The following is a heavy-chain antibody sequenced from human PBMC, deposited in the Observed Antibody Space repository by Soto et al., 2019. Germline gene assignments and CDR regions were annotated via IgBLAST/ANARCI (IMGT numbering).Heavy chain of an antibody. V-gene: IGHV4-61*08. CDR3: ARGPAYINGWRTFDL. CDR2: TYYNGDT. J-gene: IGHJ4*02. CDR1: DDSFRGAEYY. D-gene: IGHD6-19*01. Sequence: VLLQESGPRLLRPSETLSLTCTVSDDSFRGAEYYWSWIRQPLGKAPEWIGYTYYNGDTKYNPALRSRVTMSEDTSKNQFSLRLSSVTAADTAVYFCARGPAYINGWRTFDLWGRGILVTVSS.